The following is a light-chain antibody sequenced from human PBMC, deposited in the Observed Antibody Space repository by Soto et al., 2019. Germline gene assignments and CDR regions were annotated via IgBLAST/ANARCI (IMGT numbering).Light chain of an antibody. J-gene: IGKJ4*01. CDR2: GTS. V-gene: IGKV1-39*01. CDR1: QSIGRF. CDR3: QQSHSTPLT. Sequence: DIQRTQSPSSVSASVGDRVTITCRASQSIGRFLNWSQQKPGEAPKLLVYGTSNLHSGVPSRFSGSGSETEFTLTISSLQLEDFGMFYCQQSHSTPLTFGGGTKVDNK.